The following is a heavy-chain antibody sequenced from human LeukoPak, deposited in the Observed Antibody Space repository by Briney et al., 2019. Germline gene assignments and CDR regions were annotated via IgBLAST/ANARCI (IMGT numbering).Heavy chain of an antibody. CDR1: GFTFGDYA. CDR3: TREGLYDEGKFDY. Sequence: GSLRLSCTASGFTFGDYAMSWFRQAPGKGLEWVGSIRSKAYGGTTEYAASVKGRFTISRDDSKSIAYLQMNSLKTEDTAVYYCTREGLYDEGKFDYWGQGTLVTVSS. J-gene: IGHJ4*02. CDR2: IRSKAYGGTT. D-gene: IGHD5/OR15-5a*01. V-gene: IGHV3-49*03.